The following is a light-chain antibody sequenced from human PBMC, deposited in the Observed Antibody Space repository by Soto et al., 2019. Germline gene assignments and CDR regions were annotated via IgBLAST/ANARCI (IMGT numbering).Light chain of an antibody. Sequence: QSALTQPASVSGSPGQSITISCTGTSSDVGSYNYVSWYQQHPGKAPKLMIYDVSNRPSGVSNRFSGSKSGNTASLTISGLQAEDEADYYCSSYTSSSTLFGTGTKATVL. CDR2: DVS. CDR3: SSYTSSSTL. CDR1: SSDVGSYNY. J-gene: IGLJ1*01. V-gene: IGLV2-14*01.